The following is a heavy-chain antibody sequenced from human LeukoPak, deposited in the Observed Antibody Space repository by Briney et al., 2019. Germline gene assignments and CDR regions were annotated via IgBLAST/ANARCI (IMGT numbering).Heavy chain of an antibody. V-gene: IGHV1-69*05. CDR3: ARGYSSGWYDY. D-gene: IGHD6-19*01. Sequence: GASVKVSCKASGGTFSSYAISRVRQAPGQGLEWMGRIIPIFGTANYAQKFQGRVTITTDESTSTAYMELSSLRSEDTAVYYCARGYSSGWYDYWGQGTLVTVSS. CDR1: GGTFSSYA. CDR2: IIPIFGTA. J-gene: IGHJ4*02.